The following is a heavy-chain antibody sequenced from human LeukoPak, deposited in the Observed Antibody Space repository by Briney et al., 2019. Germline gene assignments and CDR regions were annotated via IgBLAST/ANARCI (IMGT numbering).Heavy chain of an antibody. CDR3: AREGCSGGSCYYLDY. CDR2: ISSSGSTI. V-gene: IGHV3-48*03. CDR1: GFTFSSYE. D-gene: IGHD2-15*01. J-gene: IGHJ4*02. Sequence: GGSLRLSCAASGFTFSSYEMNWVRQAPGKGLEWVSYISSSGSTIYYADSVKGRFTISRDNAKNSLYLQMNSLRAEDTAVYYCAREGCSGGSCYYLDYWGQGTLVTVSS.